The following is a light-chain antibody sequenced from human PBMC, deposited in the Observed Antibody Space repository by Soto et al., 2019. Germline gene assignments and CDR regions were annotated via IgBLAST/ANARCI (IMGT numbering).Light chain of an antibody. Sequence: QLVLTQPPSASGTPGQTVTISCSGSRSNIGSNAVNWYQQIPGTAPKLLIYNNNQRPSGVPDRFSGSKSGTSASLAISGLQSEDEADYYCAAWDDSLNGWVFGGGTKLTVL. CDR2: NNN. CDR3: AAWDDSLNGWV. CDR1: RSNIGSNA. J-gene: IGLJ3*02. V-gene: IGLV1-44*01.